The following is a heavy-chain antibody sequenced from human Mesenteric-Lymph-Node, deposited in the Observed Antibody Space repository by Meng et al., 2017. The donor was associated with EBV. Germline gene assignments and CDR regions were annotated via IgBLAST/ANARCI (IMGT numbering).Heavy chain of an antibody. CDR2: IYSSGIT. J-gene: IGHJ4*02. CDR1: SGAMNNDASY. D-gene: IGHD2/OR15-2a*01. Sequence: QGKLQESGPGLLKPSQPLSRTCTVSSGAMNNDASYWTWVRQSPEKGLEWIGYIYSSGITYYNPSLKSRVSISTDTSINQFSLKLTSVTAADTAVYYCASGLLHTSMPYWGQGILVTVSS. V-gene: IGHV4-30-4*01. CDR3: ASGLLHTSMPY.